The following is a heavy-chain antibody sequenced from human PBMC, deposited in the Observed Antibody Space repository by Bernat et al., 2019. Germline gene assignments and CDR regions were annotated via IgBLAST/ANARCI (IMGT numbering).Heavy chain of an antibody. J-gene: IGHJ4*02. CDR1: GGSIISSNW. D-gene: IGHD6-19*01. V-gene: IGHV4-4*02. Sequence: QVQLQESGPGLVKPSGTLSLTCDVSGGSIISSNWWSWVRQPPGTGLEWIGEIIHSGSTNYNPSLKSRVTMSVDKSKNQLSLKLSSVTAADTAVYYCARSRGGWPSMGYDYWGQGTLVTVSS. CDR2: IIHSGST. CDR3: ARSRGGWPSMGYDY.